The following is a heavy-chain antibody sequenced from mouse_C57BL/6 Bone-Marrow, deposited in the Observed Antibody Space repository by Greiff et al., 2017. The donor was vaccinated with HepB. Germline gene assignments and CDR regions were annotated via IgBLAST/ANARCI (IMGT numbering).Heavy chain of an antibody. CDR1: GYTFTDYE. J-gene: IGHJ4*01. D-gene: IGHD2-13*01. V-gene: IGHV1-15*01. Sequence: QVQLQQSGAELVRPGASVTLSCKASGYTFTDYEMHWVKQTPVHGLEWIGAIDPETGGTAYNQKFKGKAILTADKSSSTAYMELRSLTSADSAVYYCTRGGLDGAMDYWGQGTSVTVSS. CDR2: IDPETGGT. CDR3: TRGGLDGAMDY.